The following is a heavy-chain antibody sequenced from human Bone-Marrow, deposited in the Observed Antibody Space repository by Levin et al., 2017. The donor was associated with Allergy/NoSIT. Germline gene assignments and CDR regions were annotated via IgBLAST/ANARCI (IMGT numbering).Heavy chain of an antibody. CDR2: ITSDGSGI. Sequence: PSETLSLTCAASGFIFSNYWMHWVRQVPGKGLVWVSHITSDGSGISYVDSVKGRFTISRDNAKNTVYLQMSSLREEDTAVYFCVRGAGGLDHWGQGTLVIVSS. D-gene: IGHD3-16*01. CDR3: VRGAGGLDH. V-gene: IGHV3-74*01. CDR1: GFIFSNYW. J-gene: IGHJ4*02.